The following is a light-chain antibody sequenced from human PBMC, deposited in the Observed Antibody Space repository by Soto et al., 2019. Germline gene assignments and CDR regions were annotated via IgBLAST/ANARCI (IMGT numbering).Light chain of an antibody. J-gene: IGLJ3*02. Sequence: QSALTQPASVSGSPGQSITISCTGTRSDIGHDNYVSWYQQHPGKAPKLIIFEVTNRPSGVSDRFSAFKSGNTASLTISGLQAEDEADYYCSSFTNTDTVVFGGGTKVTVL. V-gene: IGLV2-14*01. CDR2: EVT. CDR3: SSFTNTDTVV. CDR1: RSDIGHDNY.